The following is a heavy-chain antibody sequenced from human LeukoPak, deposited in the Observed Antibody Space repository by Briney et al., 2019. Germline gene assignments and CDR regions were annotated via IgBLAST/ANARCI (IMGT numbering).Heavy chain of an antibody. J-gene: IGHJ6*02. CDR2: INHSGST. CDR3: ARSGPRLDYGMDV. Sequence: SETLSLTCTVSGGSISSYYWSWIRQPPGKGLEWIREINHSGSTNYNPSLKSRVTISVDTSKNQFSLKLSSVTAADTAVYYCARSGPRLDYGMDVWGQGTTVTVSS. CDR1: GGSISSYY. D-gene: IGHD6-19*01. V-gene: IGHV4-34*01.